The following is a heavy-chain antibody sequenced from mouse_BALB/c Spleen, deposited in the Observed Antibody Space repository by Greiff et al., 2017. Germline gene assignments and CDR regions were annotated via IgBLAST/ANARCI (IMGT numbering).Heavy chain of an antibody. D-gene: IGHD2-14*01. CDR1: GFSLTSYG. CDR2: IWAGGST. Sequence: VKLMESGPGLVAPSQSLSITCTVSGFSLTSYGVHWVRQPPGKGLEWLGVIWAGGSTNYNSALMSRLSISKDTSKSQVFLKMNSLQTDDTAMYYCARDQDRYDGDYYAMDYGGQGTSVTVSS. J-gene: IGHJ4*01. CDR3: ARDQDRYDGDYYAMDY. V-gene: IGHV2-9*02.